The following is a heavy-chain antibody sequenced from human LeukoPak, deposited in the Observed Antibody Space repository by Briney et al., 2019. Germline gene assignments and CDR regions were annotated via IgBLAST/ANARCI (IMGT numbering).Heavy chain of an antibody. D-gene: IGHD2-21*02. Sequence: SETLSLTCTVSGGSISSSSYYWGWIRQPPGTGLEWIGSIYYSGSTYYNPSLKSLVTISVDTSKNQFSLKLSSVTAADTAVYHCARHIVVVTASYFDYWGQGTLVTVSS. J-gene: IGHJ4*02. V-gene: IGHV4-39*01. CDR3: ARHIVVVTASYFDY. CDR2: IYYSGST. CDR1: GGSISSSSYY.